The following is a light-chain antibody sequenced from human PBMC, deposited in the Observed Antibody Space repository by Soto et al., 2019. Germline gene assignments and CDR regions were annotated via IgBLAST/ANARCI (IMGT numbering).Light chain of an antibody. J-gene: IGKJ1*01. CDR3: QQYGSSPVT. V-gene: IGKV3-20*01. Sequence: EIVLTQSPGTLSLSPGERATLACRASQSVSSSSLAWYQQKPGQAPRLLIYGASSRATGIPDRFSGSGSGTDFTLTISRLEPEDFAVYYCQQYGSSPVTFGQGTKVKSN. CDR1: QSVSSSS. CDR2: GAS.